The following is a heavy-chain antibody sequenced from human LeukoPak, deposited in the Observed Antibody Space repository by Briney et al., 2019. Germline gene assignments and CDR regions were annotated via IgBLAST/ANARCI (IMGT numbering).Heavy chain of an antibody. Sequence: WVSFIGSDGKDKHYADSVKGRFTISRDNSKNTLYLQMNSLRPEDTAVYYCAKDLSSGGGYDWGQGTLVTVSS. V-gene: IGHV3-30*02. CDR2: IGSDGKDK. D-gene: IGHD3-16*01. CDR3: AKDLSSGGGYD. J-gene: IGHJ4*02.